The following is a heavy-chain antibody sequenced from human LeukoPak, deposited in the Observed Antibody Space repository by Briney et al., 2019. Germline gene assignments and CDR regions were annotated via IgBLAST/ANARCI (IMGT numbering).Heavy chain of an antibody. CDR2: IWYDGSNK. V-gene: IGHV3-33*01. D-gene: IGHD6-19*01. CDR3: ARDGALRDSSGWYYYYGMDV. CDR1: GFTFSRYG. Sequence: GGSLRLSCAASGFTFSRYGMHWVRQAPGKGLEWVAVIWYDGSNKYYADSVKGRFTISRDNSKNTLYLQMNSLRAEDTAVYYCARDGALRDSSGWYYYYGMDVWGQGTTVTVSS. J-gene: IGHJ6*02.